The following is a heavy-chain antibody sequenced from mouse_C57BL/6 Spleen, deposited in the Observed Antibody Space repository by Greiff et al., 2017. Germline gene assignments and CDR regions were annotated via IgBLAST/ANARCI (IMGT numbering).Heavy chain of an antibody. V-gene: IGHV1-64*01. D-gene: IGHD1-1*01. CDR3: ARGDGSGYEYFDY. J-gene: IGHJ2*01. CDR2: IHPNSGST. CDR1: GYTFTSYC. Sequence: VQLQQPGAELVKPGASVKLSCKASGYTFTSYCMHWVKQRPGQGLEWIGMIHPNSGSTSYNEKFKSKATLTVDKSSSTAYMQLSSLTSEDSAVYYCARGDGSGYEYFDYWGQGTTLTVSS.